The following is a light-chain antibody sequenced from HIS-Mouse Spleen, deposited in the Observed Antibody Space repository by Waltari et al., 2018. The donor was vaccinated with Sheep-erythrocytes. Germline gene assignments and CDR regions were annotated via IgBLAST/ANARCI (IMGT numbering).Light chain of an antibody. CDR2: QDS. CDR3: QAWDSSTVV. CDR1: KLGDKY. J-gene: IGLJ2*01. Sequence: SYELPQPPSVSVSPGQTASIPCPGAKLGDKYACWYHQKPGQSPVLVIYQDSKRPSGIPERFSGSNSGNTATLTISGTQAMDEADYYCQAWDSSTVVFGGGTKLTVL. V-gene: IGLV3-1*01.